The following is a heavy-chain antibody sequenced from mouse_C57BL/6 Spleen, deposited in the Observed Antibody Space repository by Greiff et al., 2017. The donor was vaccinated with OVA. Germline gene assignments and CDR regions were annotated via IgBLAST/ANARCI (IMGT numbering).Heavy chain of an antibody. D-gene: IGHD1-1*01. CDR3: ARLITTVVAPFDY. Sequence: DVQLQESGGDLVKPGGSLKLSCAASGFTFSSYGMSWVRQTPDKRLEWVATISSGGSYTYYPDSVKGRFTISRDNAKNTLYLQMSSLKSEDTAMYYCARLITTVVAPFDYWGQGTTLTVSS. CDR1: GFTFSSYG. V-gene: IGHV5-6*01. J-gene: IGHJ2*01. CDR2: ISSGGSYT.